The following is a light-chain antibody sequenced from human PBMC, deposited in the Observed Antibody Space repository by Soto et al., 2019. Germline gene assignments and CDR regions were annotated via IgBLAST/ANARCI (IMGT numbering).Light chain of an antibody. CDR3: QQYGTSPIT. J-gene: IGKJ5*01. CDR1: QTVSRY. Sequence: ENVLTQSPGTLSLSPGKRATLPCSASQTVSRYLTWYQQRPGQAPRLLISGASRRATGIPDRFSGSGSGTDFTLTISRLEPEDFALYYCQQYGTSPITFGQGTRLEIK. V-gene: IGKV3-20*01. CDR2: GAS.